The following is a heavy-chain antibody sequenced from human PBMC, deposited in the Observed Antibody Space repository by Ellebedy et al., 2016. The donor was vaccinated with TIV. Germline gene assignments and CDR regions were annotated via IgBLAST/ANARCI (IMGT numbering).Heavy chain of an antibody. CDR1: GGTVIRAGYY. CDR2: LYYSGST. V-gene: IGHV4-39*01. D-gene: IGHD6-25*01. CDR3: ATSAAIDAFDI. J-gene: IGHJ3*02. Sequence: SETLSLXCTASGGTVIRAGYYSTCILQPPENALNLPGSLYYSGSTWYNPSLKSRVTISVDTSKNQFSLRLRSVTAADTAVYYCATSAAIDAFDIWGQGTMVTGSS.